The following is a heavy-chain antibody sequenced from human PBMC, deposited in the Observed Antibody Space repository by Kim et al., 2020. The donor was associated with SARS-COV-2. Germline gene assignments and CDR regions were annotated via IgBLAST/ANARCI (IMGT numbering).Heavy chain of an antibody. D-gene: IGHD6-13*01. CDR3: AREGEQGTSAYFDY. J-gene: IGHJ4*02. Sequence: NPSLKSRLTTSLDTSKNQFSLNLSSVTAADTAVYYCAREGEQGTSAYFDYWGQGALVTVSA. V-gene: IGHV4-59*01.